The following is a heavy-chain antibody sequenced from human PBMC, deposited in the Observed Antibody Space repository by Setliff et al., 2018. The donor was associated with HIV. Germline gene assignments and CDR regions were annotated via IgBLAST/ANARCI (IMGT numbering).Heavy chain of an antibody. CDR3: ARARRAGSGPKYFQH. D-gene: IGHD2-15*01. CDR2: INHSGST. J-gene: IGHJ1*01. Sequence: SETLSLTCAVYGGSFNGYYWSWIRQPPGKGLEWIGEINHSGSTNYNPSLKSRVTMSVDKSKNQFSLRLSSVTAADTAVYYCARARRAGSGPKYFQHWGQVTLVTVSS. CDR1: GGSFNGYY. V-gene: IGHV4-34*01.